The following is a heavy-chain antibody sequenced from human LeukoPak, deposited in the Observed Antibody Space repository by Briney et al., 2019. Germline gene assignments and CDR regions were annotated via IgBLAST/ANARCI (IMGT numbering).Heavy chain of an antibody. V-gene: IGHV3-7*01. CDR2: IKQDGSEI. J-gene: IGHJ4*02. Sequence: GGSLRLSCAASGFTFSSYSMTWVRQAPGEGLEFVANIKQDGSEINYADSVKGRFTVSGDNAKNSLYLQMNSLRAEDTALYYCARERQQLRYFDYWGQGTLVTVSS. CDR1: GFTFSSYS. D-gene: IGHD6-13*01. CDR3: ARERQQLRYFDY.